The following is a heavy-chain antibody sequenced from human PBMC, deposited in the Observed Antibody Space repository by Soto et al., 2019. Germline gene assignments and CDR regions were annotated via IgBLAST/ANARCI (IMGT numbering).Heavy chain of an antibody. D-gene: IGHD2-15*01. V-gene: IGHV4-39*01. CDR1: GGSISSSSYY. CDR3: ARHTPAISISDH. J-gene: IGHJ4*02. Sequence: QLQLQESGPGLVKPSETLSLTCTVSGGSISSSSYYWGWIRQPPGKGLEWIGGIYYSGSTYYNPSLKSRVXXXVXXSKNQFSLKLSSVTAADTAVYYCARHTPAISISDHWGQGTLVTVSS. CDR2: IYYSGST.